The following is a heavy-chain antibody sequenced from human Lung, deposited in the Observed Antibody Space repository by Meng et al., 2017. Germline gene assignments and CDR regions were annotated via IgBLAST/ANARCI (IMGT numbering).Heavy chain of an antibody. CDR3: ARGPTTMAHDFDY. Sequence: QVQIEQCGVGLFKPSETLSLTCVVSGGSFSDYYWSWIRQPPGKGLEWIGEINHSGSTNYNPSLESRATISVDTSQNNLSLKLSSVTAADSAVYYCARGPTTMAHDFDYWGQGTPVTVSS. CDR2: INHSGST. V-gene: IGHV4-34*01. J-gene: IGHJ4*02. CDR1: GGSFSDYY. D-gene: IGHD4-11*01.